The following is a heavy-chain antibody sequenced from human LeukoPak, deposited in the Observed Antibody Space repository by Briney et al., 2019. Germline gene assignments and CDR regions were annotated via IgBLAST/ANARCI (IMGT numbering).Heavy chain of an antibody. V-gene: IGHV3-33*01. CDR2: IWYDGSNK. Sequence: GGSLRLSCAASGFTFSSYGMHWVRQAPGKGLEWVAVIWYDGSNKYYADSVKGRFTISRDNSKNTLYLQMNSLRAEDTAVYYCARVSSSGWYTFDYWGQGTPVTVSS. J-gene: IGHJ4*02. CDR1: GFTFSSYG. D-gene: IGHD6-19*01. CDR3: ARVSSSGWYTFDY.